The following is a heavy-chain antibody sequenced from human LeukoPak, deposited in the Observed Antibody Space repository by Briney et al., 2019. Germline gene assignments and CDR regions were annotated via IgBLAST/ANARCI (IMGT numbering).Heavy chain of an antibody. CDR1: GFTFSSYG. V-gene: IGHV3-30*02. CDR2: IRYDGSNK. Sequence: PGGSLRLSCAASGFTFSSYGMHWVRQAPGKGLEWVAFIRYDGSNKYYADSVKGRFTISRDNSKNTLYLQMNSLRSEDTAVYYCAKAYVSGSYYFDYWGQGTLLTVSS. J-gene: IGHJ4*02. CDR3: AKAYVSGSYYFDY. D-gene: IGHD3-10*01.